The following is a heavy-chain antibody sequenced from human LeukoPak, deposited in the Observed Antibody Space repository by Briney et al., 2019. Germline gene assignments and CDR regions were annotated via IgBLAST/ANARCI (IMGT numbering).Heavy chain of an antibody. Sequence: PSETPSPTLGGYGGAFSGYFWTYIRPPPRKGPEWIGEINHSGSTNYNPSLKSRVTISVDTSKNEFSLRLNSVTAADTAVYYCATFRWGVGFEYWGQGTLVTVSS. V-gene: IGHV4-34*01. CDR3: ATFRWGVGFEY. CDR2: INHSGST. D-gene: IGHD3-16*01. CDR1: GGAFSGYF. J-gene: IGHJ4*02.